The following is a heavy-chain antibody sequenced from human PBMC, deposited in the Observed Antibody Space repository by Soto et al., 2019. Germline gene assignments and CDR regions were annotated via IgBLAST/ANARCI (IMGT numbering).Heavy chain of an antibody. Sequence: GGSLRLSCSASGFTFSSYSMNWVRQAPGKGQKWVSYISSSSSTIYYADSVKGRFTISRDNAKNSLYLQMNSLRDEDTAVYYCARDVVTMVRGGIITTPANDWGQGTLVTVSS. J-gene: IGHJ4*02. CDR2: ISSSSSTI. CDR3: ARDVVTMVRGGIITTPAND. V-gene: IGHV3-48*02. D-gene: IGHD3-10*01. CDR1: GFTFSSYS.